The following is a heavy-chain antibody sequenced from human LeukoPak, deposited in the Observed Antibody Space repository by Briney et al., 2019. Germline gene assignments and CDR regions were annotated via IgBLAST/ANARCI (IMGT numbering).Heavy chain of an antibody. V-gene: IGHV4-39*01. J-gene: IGHJ4*02. CDR2: IYYSGSS. D-gene: IGHD5-12*01. CDR3: AGYAY. Sequence: SETLSLTCTVSGGSISTTSYYWGWIRQPPGKGLEWIGTIYYSGSSYYNPSLKSRVTIYVDTSKNQFSLKLSSVTAADTAVYYCAGYAYWGQGTLVTVSS. CDR1: GGSISTTSYY.